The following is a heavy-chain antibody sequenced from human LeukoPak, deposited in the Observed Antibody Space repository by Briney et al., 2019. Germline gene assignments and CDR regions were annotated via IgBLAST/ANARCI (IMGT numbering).Heavy chain of an antibody. J-gene: IGHJ2*01. V-gene: IGHV4-4*07. Sequence: SETLSLTCTVSGGSISSYYWSWIRQPAGKGLEWIGRIYISGSTNYNPSLKSRVTISVDTSENQFSLKLSSVTAADTAVYYCARVYYSNSYDYWYFDLWGRGTLVTVSS. CDR2: IYISGST. D-gene: IGHD6-13*01. CDR1: GGSISSYY. CDR3: ARVYYSNSYDYWYFDL.